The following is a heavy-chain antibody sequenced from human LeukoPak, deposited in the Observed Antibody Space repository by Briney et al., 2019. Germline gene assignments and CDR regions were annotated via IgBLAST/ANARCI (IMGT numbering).Heavy chain of an antibody. CDR1: GFTFSSYA. CDR2: IKQDGSEK. Sequence: GGSLRLSCAASGFTFSSYAMSWVRQAPGKGLEWVANIKQDGSEKYYVDSVKGRFTISRDNAKNSLYLQMNSLRAEDTAVYYCVFTATFDCWGQGTLITVSS. V-gene: IGHV3-7*05. J-gene: IGHJ4*02. CDR3: VFTATFDC. D-gene: IGHD2-21*02.